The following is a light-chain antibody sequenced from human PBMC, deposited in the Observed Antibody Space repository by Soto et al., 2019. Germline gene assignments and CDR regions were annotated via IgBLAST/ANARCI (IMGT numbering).Light chain of an antibody. CDR3: SSYAGSSNV. V-gene: IGLV2-8*01. J-gene: IGLJ1*01. CDR2: EVN. CDR1: SSDVGGYNY. Sequence: SALTQPASVSGSPGQSVAISCTGTSSDVGGYNYVSWYQQHPGKAPKLMIYEVNKRPSGVPDRFSGSKSGNTASLAVSGLQAEDEADYHCSSYAGSSNVFGTGTKVTVL.